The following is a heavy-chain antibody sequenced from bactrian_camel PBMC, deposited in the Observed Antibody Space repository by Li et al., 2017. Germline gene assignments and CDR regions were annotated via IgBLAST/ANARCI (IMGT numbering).Heavy chain of an antibody. CDR1: EVTFSTNC. V-gene: IGHV3S1*01. D-gene: IGHD6*01. Sequence: QLVESGGGSMPAGGSLRLSCKASEVTFSTNCMVWFRQAPGQEREPVAAIQTGMRTTHYADSVKGRFTISQDNAKNTVSLQMNHLKPEDTGMYYCATGMRICFDGVSWFGSDPEPDFGFYAQGTQVTVS. CDR3: ATGMRICFDGVSWFGSDPEPDFGF. J-gene: IGHJ6*01. CDR2: IQTGMRTT.